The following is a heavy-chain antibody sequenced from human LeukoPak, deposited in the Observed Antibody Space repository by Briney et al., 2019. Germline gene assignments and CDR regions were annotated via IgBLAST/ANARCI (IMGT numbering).Heavy chain of an antibody. Sequence: GGSLRLFCAASGFTFSSYAMHWVRQAPGKGLEWVAVISYDGSNKYYADSVKGRFTISRDNSKNTLYLQMNSLRAEDTAVYYCARDPSDYYGSGSYYGGTNWFDPWGQGTLVTVSS. CDR2: ISYDGSNK. J-gene: IGHJ5*02. V-gene: IGHV3-30*04. D-gene: IGHD3-10*01. CDR3: ARDPSDYYGSGSYYGGTNWFDP. CDR1: GFTFSSYA.